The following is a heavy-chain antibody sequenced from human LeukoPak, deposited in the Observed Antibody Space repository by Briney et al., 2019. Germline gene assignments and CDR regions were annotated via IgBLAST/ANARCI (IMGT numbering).Heavy chain of an antibody. CDR3: ASKVPAAMWYFDY. J-gene: IGHJ4*02. CDR1: GFTFSSYA. CDR2: ISGSGGST. Sequence: GGSLRLSCAASGFTFSSYAMSWVRQAPGKGLEWVSAISGSGGSTYYADSVKGRFTISRDNSKNTLYLQMNSLRAEDMAVYYCASKVPAAMWYFDYWGQGTLVTVSS. V-gene: IGHV3-23*01. D-gene: IGHD2-2*01.